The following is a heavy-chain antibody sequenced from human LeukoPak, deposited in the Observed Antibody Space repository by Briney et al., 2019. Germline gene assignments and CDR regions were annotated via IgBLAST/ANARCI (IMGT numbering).Heavy chain of an antibody. J-gene: IGHJ4*02. CDR3: ARMTMVVTLFDY. D-gene: IGHD4-23*01. CDR2: ISSSGSTI. Sequence: GGSLRLSCAASGFTFSNYNMNWVRQAPGKGLEWVSYISSSGSTIYYADSVKGRFTISRDNAKNSLYLQMNSLRAEGTAVYYCARMTMVVTLFDYWGQGTLVTVSS. CDR1: GFTFSNYN. V-gene: IGHV3-48*04.